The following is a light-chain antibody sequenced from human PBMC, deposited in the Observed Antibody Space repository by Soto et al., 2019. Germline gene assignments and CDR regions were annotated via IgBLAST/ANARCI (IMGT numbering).Light chain of an antibody. V-gene: IGLV1-44*01. CDR3: AAWDDTLKRYV. CDR2: YNN. J-gene: IGLJ1*01. CDR1: NSNIASNT. Sequence: QSVLTQPPSASETPGQTVSISCSVSNSNIASNTVNWYQHLPGTAPKLLIYYNNQRPSGVPDRFSGSKSGTSASLAISGLQSEDESDYYCAAWDDTLKRYVFGTGTKAPS.